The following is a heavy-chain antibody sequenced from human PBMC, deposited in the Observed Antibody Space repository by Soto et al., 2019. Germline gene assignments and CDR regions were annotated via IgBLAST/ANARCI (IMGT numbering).Heavy chain of an antibody. J-gene: IGHJ4*02. CDR2: INPNSGGT. CDR1: GYTFTIYY. Sequence: ASVKVACKASGYTFTIYYMHWVRQAPGQGLEWMGWINPNSGGTNYAQKFQGRVTMTRDTSISTAYMELSRLRYDDTAVYYCARAASIAAPGPNYWGQGTLVTVTS. D-gene: IGHD6-6*01. CDR3: ARAASIAAPGPNY. V-gene: IGHV1-2*02.